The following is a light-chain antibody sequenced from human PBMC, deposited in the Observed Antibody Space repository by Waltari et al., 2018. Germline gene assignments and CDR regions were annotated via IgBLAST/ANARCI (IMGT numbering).Light chain of an antibody. CDR2: VNSDGSH. CDR3: QTWDTGIRV. CDR1: GGHTHYA. V-gene: IGLV4-69*01. Sequence: QLVVTQSPSASASLGASVKLTCTLSGGHTHYAITWHQQQPPTGPRFLRKVNSDGSHNKGDGIPDRFSGSSSGAERYLTISSLQSEDEADYHCQTWDTGIRVFGGGTKLIVL. J-gene: IGLJ3*02.